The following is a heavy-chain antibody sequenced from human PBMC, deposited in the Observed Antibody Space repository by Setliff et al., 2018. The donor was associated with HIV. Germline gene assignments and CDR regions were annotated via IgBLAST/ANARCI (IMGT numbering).Heavy chain of an antibody. D-gene: IGHD3-22*01. V-gene: IGHV3-48*01. CDR2: ISKNSEIS. CDR1: GFSFSTYG. CDR3: ARTNNNYYYDTSDYFAGYYFDS. Sequence: GGSLRLSCAASGFSFSTYGMSWVRQAPGREFEWISYISKNSEISYYPDSVKGRFTISRDNAKNSMFLQMNSLRAEDTAVYYCARTNNNYYYDTSDYFAGYYFDSWGQGTLVTVSS. J-gene: IGHJ4*02.